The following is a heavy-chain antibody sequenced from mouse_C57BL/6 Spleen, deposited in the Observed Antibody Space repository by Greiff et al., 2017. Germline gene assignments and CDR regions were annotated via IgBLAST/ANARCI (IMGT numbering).Heavy chain of an antibody. CDR3: TTEGYGNYWFAY. V-gene: IGHV14-1*01. D-gene: IGHD2-1*01. CDR1: GFNIKDYY. J-gene: IGHJ3*01. CDR2: IDPEDGDT. Sequence: VQLKQSGAELVRPGASVKLSCTASGFNIKDYYMHWVKQRPEQGLEWIGRIDPEDGDTEYAPKFQGKATMTADTSTNTAYLQLSSLTSEDTAVYYCTTEGYGNYWFAYWGQGTLVTVSA.